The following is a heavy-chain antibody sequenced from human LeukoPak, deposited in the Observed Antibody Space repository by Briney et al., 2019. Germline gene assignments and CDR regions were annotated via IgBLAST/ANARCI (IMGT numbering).Heavy chain of an antibody. V-gene: IGHV4-38-2*02. D-gene: IGHD3-10*01. Sequence: SETLSLTCTVSGYSISSGYFWGWMRQPPGKGLEWIGSIYQSETAHYNPSLKSRVTISVDTSKNQFSLKLRSVTAADTAVYYCARVDYYGSGSPRGEYYMDVWGKGTTVTISS. CDR1: GYSISSGYF. CDR2: IYQSETA. J-gene: IGHJ6*03. CDR3: ARVDYYGSGSPRGEYYMDV.